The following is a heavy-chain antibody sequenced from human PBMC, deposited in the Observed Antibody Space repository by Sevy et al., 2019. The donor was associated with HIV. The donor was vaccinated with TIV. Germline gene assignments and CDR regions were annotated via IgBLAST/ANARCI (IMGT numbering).Heavy chain of an antibody. V-gene: IGHV3-7*01. Sequence: GGSLRLSCAASGFTFSANWMNWVRQAPGKGLEWVANIKADGSAKHDVDSVDGRFTISRDNAKNLLFLQMNSLRVEDTAVYYCAHETFGRFESWGQGTLVTVSS. D-gene: IGHD3-16*01. CDR1: GFTFSANW. CDR2: IKADGSAK. J-gene: IGHJ4*02. CDR3: AHETFGRFES.